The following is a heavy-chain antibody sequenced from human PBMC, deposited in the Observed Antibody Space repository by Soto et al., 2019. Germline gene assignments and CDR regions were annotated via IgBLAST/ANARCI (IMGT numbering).Heavy chain of an antibody. D-gene: IGHD3-3*01. J-gene: IGHJ4*02. Sequence: GGSLRLSCAASGFTFSSYGMHWVRQAPGKGLEWVAVIPYDGSSKYYADSVKGRFTISRDNSKNTLYLQMNSLRAEDTAVYYCAKSYYDFWSGTREYYFDYWGQGTLVTVSS. CDR3: AKSYYDFWSGTREYYFDY. CDR2: IPYDGSSK. V-gene: IGHV3-30*18. CDR1: GFTFSSYG.